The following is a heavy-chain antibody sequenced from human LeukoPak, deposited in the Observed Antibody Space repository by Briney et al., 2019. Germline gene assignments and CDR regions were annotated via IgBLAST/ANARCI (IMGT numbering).Heavy chain of an antibody. J-gene: IGHJ6*03. D-gene: IGHD6-19*01. CDR1: GYTFTSYY. CDR2: INPSGGST. Sequence: ASVKVSCKASGYTFTSYYMHWVRQAPGQGLEWMGIINPSGGSTSYEQKFQGRVTMTRDMSTSTVYMELRSLRSEDTAVYYCARDSAVAGKSQNYYYYMDVWGKGTTVTVSS. V-gene: IGHV1-46*01. CDR3: ARDSAVAGKSQNYYYYMDV.